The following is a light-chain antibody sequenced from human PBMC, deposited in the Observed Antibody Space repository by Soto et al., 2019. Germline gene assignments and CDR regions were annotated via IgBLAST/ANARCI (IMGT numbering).Light chain of an antibody. J-gene: IGKJ5*01. CDR1: QGIKNW. Sequence: DIQMSQSPSYVSASLGDRVTITCRASQGIKNWLACYQQKPGKAPNLLIYTGSSLQSGVPSRFSGSGSGTDFTLTINSLQPEHFATYYCQQAASFPITFGQGTRLEIK. CDR2: TGS. CDR3: QQAASFPIT. V-gene: IGKV1-12*01.